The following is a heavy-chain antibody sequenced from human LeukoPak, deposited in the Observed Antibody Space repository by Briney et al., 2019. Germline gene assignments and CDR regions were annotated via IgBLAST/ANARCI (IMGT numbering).Heavy chain of an antibody. J-gene: IGHJ5*02. Sequence: GESLKISCKVSGHSVYNYWIGWVRQMPGKGLEWMGIIYPGDSDTRYSPSFQGQVTISADKSITTAYLQWSSLKASDTAIYYCARLNYYDSSGSNFDPWGQGTLVTVSS. CDR2: IYPGDSDT. D-gene: IGHD3-22*01. CDR1: GHSVYNYW. V-gene: IGHV5-51*01. CDR3: ARLNYYDSSGSNFDP.